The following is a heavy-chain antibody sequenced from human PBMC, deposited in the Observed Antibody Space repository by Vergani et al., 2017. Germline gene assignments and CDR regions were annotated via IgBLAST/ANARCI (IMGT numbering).Heavy chain of an antibody. V-gene: IGHV3-9*01. CDR1: GFTFDDYA. CDR3: AKDPSLSSGWYVQAVAFDI. Sequence: EVQLVESGGGLVQPGRSLRLSCAASGFTFDDYAMHWVRQAPGKGLEWVSGISWNSGSIGYADSVKGRFTISRDNAKNSLYLQMNSLRAEDTAVYYCAKDPSLSSGWYVQAVAFDIWGQGTMVTVSS. D-gene: IGHD6-19*01. CDR2: ISWNSGSI. J-gene: IGHJ3*02.